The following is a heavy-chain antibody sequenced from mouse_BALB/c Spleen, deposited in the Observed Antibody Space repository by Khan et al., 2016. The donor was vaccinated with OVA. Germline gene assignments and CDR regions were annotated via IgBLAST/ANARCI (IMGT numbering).Heavy chain of an antibody. Sequence: VQLKESGPGLVKPSQSLFLTCTVTGYSITSDYAWNWIRQFPGNKLEWMGYISYSGNTNYNPSLKSRISITRDTSKNQFFLQLNSVTTEDTATSYCARVYGGDFDYWGQGTTLTVSS. CDR2: ISYSGNT. V-gene: IGHV3-2*02. D-gene: IGHD2-10*02. CDR1: GYSITSDYA. CDR3: ARVYGGDFDY. J-gene: IGHJ2*01.